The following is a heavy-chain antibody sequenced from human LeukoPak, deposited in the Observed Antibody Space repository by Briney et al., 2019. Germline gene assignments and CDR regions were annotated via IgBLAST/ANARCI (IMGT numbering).Heavy chain of an antibody. Sequence: GGSLRLSCAASGFTFSSYAMSWVRQAPGKGLEWVSAISGSGGRTYYADSVKGRFTISRDNSKNTLYLQMNSLRAEDTAVYYCAKEKRYCSSTSCYGVDHAFDIWGQGTMVTVSS. CDR3: AKEKRYCSSTSCYGVDHAFDI. CDR2: ISGSGGRT. D-gene: IGHD2-2*01. V-gene: IGHV3-23*01. J-gene: IGHJ3*02. CDR1: GFTFSSYA.